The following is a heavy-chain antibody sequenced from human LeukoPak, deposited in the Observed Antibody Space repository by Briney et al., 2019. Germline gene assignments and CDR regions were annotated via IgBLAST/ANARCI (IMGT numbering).Heavy chain of an antibody. CDR2: IWYDGSNK. D-gene: IGHD4-23*01. CDR1: GFMFSSPG. Sequence: PGRSLRLSCAASGFMFSSPGMHWVRQAPGKGLEWVAVIWYDGSNKYSADSVKGRFTISRDNSKNTLYLQMNSLRAEDTAVYYCARDGGTSHFDYWGQGTLVTVSS. V-gene: IGHV3-33*01. J-gene: IGHJ4*02. CDR3: ARDGGTSHFDY.